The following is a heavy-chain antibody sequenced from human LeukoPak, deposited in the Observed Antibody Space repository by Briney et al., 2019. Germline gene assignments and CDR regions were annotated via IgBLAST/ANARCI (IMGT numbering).Heavy chain of an antibody. J-gene: IGHJ3*02. CDR2: ISAYNGNT. CDR1: GFTFTSFG. V-gene: IGHV1-18*01. D-gene: IGHD6-13*01. Sequence: GASVKVSCKASGFTFTSFGFSWVRQAPGQGLEWMGWISAYNGNTNYAQNLQGRVTMTRDTSISTAYMELSRLRSDDTAVYYCARSIAAAGLSAFDIWGQGTMVTVSS. CDR3: ARSIAAAGLSAFDI.